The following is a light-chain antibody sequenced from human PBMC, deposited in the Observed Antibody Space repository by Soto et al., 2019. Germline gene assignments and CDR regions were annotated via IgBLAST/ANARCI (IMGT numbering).Light chain of an antibody. Sequence: DIQMTQSPSTLSASVGDRVTITCRASQSISSWLAWYQQKPGKAPKLLIYKASSLESGVPSRFSGSGSGTEFPLTISSLQPDDFATYYCQQYNSYSQTFGQGTKLEIK. V-gene: IGKV1-5*03. CDR2: KAS. CDR1: QSISSW. J-gene: IGKJ2*01. CDR3: QQYNSYSQT.